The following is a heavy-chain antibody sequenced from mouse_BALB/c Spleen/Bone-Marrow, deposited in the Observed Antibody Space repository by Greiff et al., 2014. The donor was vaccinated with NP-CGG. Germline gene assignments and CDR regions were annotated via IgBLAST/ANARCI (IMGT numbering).Heavy chain of an antibody. CDR3: ARPPYYGNYVDY. V-gene: IGHV1-19*01. CDR1: GYTFTDYY. Sequence: EVKLQESGPELVKPGASVKMSCKASGYTFTDYYMDWVKQSHGESFEWIGRVNPYNGGTSYNQKFKGKATLTVDKSSSTAYMELNSLTSKDSAVYYCARPPYYGNYVDYWGQGTTLTVSS. CDR2: VNPYNGGT. D-gene: IGHD2-10*01. J-gene: IGHJ2*01.